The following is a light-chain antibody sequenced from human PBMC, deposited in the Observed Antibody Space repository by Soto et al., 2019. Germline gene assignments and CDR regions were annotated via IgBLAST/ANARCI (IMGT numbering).Light chain of an antibody. CDR3: AAWDDSLNGSYV. V-gene: IGLV1-44*01. CDR2: SNN. CDR1: RSNIGSNT. J-gene: IGLJ1*01. Sequence: SVLTQPPSTSGTPGQRVTISCSGSRSNIGSNTVTWYQQLPGTAPKHLIYSNNQRPSGVPDRFSGSKSGTSASLAISGLQSEDEADYYCAAWDDSLNGSYVFGTGTKVTVL.